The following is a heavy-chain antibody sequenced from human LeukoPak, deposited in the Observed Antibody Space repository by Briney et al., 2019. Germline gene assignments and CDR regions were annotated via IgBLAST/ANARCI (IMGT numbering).Heavy chain of an antibody. CDR1: GYTFTGYY. J-gene: IGHJ4*02. D-gene: IGHD5-12*01. CDR3: ARDDSGYDYYFDY. CDR2: INPNSGGT. Sequence: ASVKVSCKASGYTFTGYYMHWVRQAPGQGLEWMGQINPNSGGTNYAQKFQGRVTMTRDTSISTAYMELSRLRSDDTAVYYCARDDSGYDYYFDYWGQGTLVTVSS. V-gene: IGHV1-2*06.